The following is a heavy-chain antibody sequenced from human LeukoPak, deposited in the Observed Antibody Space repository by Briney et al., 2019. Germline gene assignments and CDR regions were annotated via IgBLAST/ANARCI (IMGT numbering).Heavy chain of an antibody. V-gene: IGHV4-59*01. CDR2: IYYSGST. D-gene: IGHD5/OR15-5a*01. CDR3: AGSTSWEAFDI. J-gene: IGHJ3*02. Sequence: SETLSLTCTVSGGSISSYYWSWIRQPPGKGLEWIGYIYYSGSTNYNPSLKSRVTISVDTSKNQFSLKLTSVTAADTAVYYCAGSTSWEAFDIWGQGTMVTVSS. CDR1: GGSISSYY.